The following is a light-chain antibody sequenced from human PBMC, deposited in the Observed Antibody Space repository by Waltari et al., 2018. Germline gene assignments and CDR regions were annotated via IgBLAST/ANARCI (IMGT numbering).Light chain of an antibody. Sequence: SSELTQDPAVSVALGQTVRITCQGDSPRTDYARWYQQRPGQAPVLVLNGKNNRPSGIPDRFSGSSSGNTASLTISGAQAEDEADYYCNSRDSSGNHVLFGGGTKLTVL. V-gene: IGLV3-19*01. CDR2: GKN. J-gene: IGLJ2*01. CDR3: NSRDSSGNHVL. CDR1: SPRTDY.